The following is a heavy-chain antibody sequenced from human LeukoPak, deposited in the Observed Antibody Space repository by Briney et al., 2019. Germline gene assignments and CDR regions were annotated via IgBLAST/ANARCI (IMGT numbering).Heavy chain of an antibody. J-gene: IGHJ5*02. CDR2: IIPIFGTA. D-gene: IGHD4-11*01. V-gene: IGHV1-69*01. CDR3: ARVSDYIGNWFDP. CDR1: GGTFTSNA. Sequence: SVKVSCKASGGTFTSNAISWVRQAPGQGLEWMGGIIPIFGTANYAQKFQGRVTITADESTSTAYMELSSLRSEDTAVYYCARVSDYIGNWFDPWGQGTLVTVSS.